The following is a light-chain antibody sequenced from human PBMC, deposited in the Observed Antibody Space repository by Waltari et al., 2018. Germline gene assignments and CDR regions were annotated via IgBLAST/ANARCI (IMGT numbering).Light chain of an antibody. J-gene: IGKJ4*01. CDR1: QSISKW. CDR3: QQYNSYSLLS. Sequence: DIQMTQSPSTLAASVGHRVIFIWRASQSISKWLAWYQQKPGKAPQLLIYKASTLESGVPSRFSGSGSGTEFTLTISSLQPEDFATYYCQQYNSYSLLSFGGGTKVEIK. CDR2: KAS. V-gene: IGKV1-5*03.